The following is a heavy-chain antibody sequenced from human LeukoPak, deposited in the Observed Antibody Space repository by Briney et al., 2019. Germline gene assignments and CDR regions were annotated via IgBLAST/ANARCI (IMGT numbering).Heavy chain of an antibody. CDR2: ITRNGGST. J-gene: IGHJ1*01. Sequence: PGGSLRLSCAASGFTFDEYGMSWVRQAPGKGLEWVCGITRNGGSTGYADSVEGRFTISRDNAKNSVYLQMNSLRAEDTALYYCVRSITMFQHWGQGTLVTVSS. V-gene: IGHV3-20*04. CDR3: VRSITMFQH. CDR1: GFTFDEYG. D-gene: IGHD5-24*01.